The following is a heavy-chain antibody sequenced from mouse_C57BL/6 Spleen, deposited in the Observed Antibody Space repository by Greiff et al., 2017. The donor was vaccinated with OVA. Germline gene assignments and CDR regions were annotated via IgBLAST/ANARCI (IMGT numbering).Heavy chain of an antibody. CDR2: IDPSDSYT. CDR3: ARRYFDV. CDR1: GYTFTSYW. J-gene: IGHJ1*03. V-gene: IGHV1-69*01. Sequence: VQLQQPGAELVMPGASVKLSCKASGYTFTSYWMHWVKQRPGQGLEWIGEIDPSDSYTNYNQKFKGKSTLTVDKSSSTAYMQLSSLTSEDSAVYYCARRYFDVWGTGTTVTVPA.